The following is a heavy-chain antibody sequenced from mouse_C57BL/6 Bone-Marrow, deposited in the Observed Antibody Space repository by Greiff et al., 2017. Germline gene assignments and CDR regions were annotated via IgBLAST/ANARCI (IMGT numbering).Heavy chain of an antibody. V-gene: IGHV1-19*01. CDR3: ATSYYSNYDYFDY. J-gene: IGHJ2*01. CDR1: GYTFTDYY. D-gene: IGHD2-5*01. Sequence: VQLQQSGPVLVKPGASVKMSCKASGYTFTDYYMHWLKQSHGKSLEWIGVLNPYNGGTSYNQKFKGKATLNVDKSSSTAYMELNSLPSEDSAVYDCATSYYSNYDYFDYWGQGTTLTVSS. CDR2: LNPYNGGT.